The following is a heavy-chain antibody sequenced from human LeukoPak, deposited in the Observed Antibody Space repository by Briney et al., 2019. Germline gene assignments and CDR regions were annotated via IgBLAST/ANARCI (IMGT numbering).Heavy chain of an antibody. V-gene: IGHV1-69*13. CDR3: ARDSTISPYGSGPAEDY. CDR1: GGTFSSYA. Sequence: GASVKVSCKASGGTFSSYAISWVRQAPGQGLEWMGGIIPIFGTANYAQKFQGRVTITADESTSTAYMELSSLRSEDTAVYYCARDSTISPYGSGPAEDYWGQGTLVTVSS. CDR2: IIPIFGTA. J-gene: IGHJ4*02. D-gene: IGHD3-10*01.